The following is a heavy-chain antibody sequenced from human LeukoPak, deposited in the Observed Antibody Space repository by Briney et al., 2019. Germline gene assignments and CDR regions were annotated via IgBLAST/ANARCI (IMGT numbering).Heavy chain of an antibody. CDR3: ARLVTPDYYFDY. D-gene: IGHD2-21*02. CDR1: GFTFSSYA. J-gene: IGHJ4*02. CDR2: ISGSGGST. V-gene: IGHV3-23*01. Sequence: GGSLRLSCAASGFTFSSYAMSWVRQAPGKGLEWVSAISGSGGSTYYADSVKGRFTISRDNAKNSLYLLMNSLRAEDTAVYYCARLVTPDYYFDYWGQGTLVTVSS.